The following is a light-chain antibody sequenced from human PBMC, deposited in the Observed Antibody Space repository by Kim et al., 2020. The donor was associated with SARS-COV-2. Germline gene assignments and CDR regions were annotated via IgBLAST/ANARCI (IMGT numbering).Light chain of an antibody. CDR2: QRV. J-gene: IGLJ1*01. Sequence: SPRQTANSTCFGYKLGNKDVSWYQQRPGHAPVLVIYQRVKRPSGIPERFSASNSGNTATLTISGTQPTDEADYYCQAWDSNTRIFGSGTKVTVL. V-gene: IGLV3-1*01. CDR1: KLGNKD. CDR3: QAWDSNTRI.